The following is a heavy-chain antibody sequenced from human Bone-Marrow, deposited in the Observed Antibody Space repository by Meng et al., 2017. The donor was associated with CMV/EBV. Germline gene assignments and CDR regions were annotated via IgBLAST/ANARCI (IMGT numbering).Heavy chain of an antibody. CDR2: IIPIFGTA. V-gene: IGHV1-69*05. J-gene: IGHJ6*02. CDR3: ARLLHKAEDV. CDR1: GGTFSSYV. D-gene: IGHD6-19*01. Sequence: SVKVSCKASGGTFSSYVISWVRQAPGQGLEWMGGIIPIFGTAKYAQKFQGRVTITTDESTSTAYMELSSLRSEDTAVYYCARLLHKAEDVWGQGTTVTVSS.